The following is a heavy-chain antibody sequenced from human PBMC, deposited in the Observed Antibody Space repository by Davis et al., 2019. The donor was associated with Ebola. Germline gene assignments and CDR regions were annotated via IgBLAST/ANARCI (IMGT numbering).Heavy chain of an antibody. CDR2: ISYSGST. J-gene: IGHJ2*01. CDR1: GGSFTSRSYS. V-gene: IGHV4-39*07. CDR3: ARLSGLFSSSSGALYFDL. Sequence: SETLSLTCSVSGGSFTSRSYSWGWIRQPPGEGLEYIASISYSGSTSYKPSLKSRVTISIDTSKKQFSLKLSSVTAADTAVYFCARLSGLFSSSSGALYFDLWGRGTLVSVSS. D-gene: IGHD6-6*01.